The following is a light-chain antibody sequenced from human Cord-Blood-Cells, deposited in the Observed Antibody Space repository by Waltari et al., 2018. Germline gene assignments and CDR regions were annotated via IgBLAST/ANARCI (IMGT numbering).Light chain of an antibody. J-gene: IGKJ3*01. CDR1: QSVSSSY. CDR3: QQYGSSPFT. CDR2: GAS. Sequence: EIVLTQSPGTLSLSPGVRATLPCRASQSVSSSYLAWYQQKPGQAPRLLIYGASSRATGIPDRFSGSGSGTDFTLTISRLEPEDFAEYYCQQYGSSPFTFGPGTKVDIK. V-gene: IGKV3-20*01.